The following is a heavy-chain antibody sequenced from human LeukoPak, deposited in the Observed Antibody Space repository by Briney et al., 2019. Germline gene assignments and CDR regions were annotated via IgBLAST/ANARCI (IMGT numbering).Heavy chain of an antibody. CDR1: GGSISSYY. Sequence: SETLSLTCTVSGGSISSYYWSWIRQPAGEGLEWIGRIDTSGSTNYNPSLKSRVTMSVDTSKNQFSLKLTSVTAADTAVYYCAREVTTVTHYYYYIDVWGKGTTVTVSS. V-gene: IGHV4-4*07. D-gene: IGHD4-11*01. CDR2: IDTSGST. J-gene: IGHJ6*03. CDR3: AREVTTVTHYYYYIDV.